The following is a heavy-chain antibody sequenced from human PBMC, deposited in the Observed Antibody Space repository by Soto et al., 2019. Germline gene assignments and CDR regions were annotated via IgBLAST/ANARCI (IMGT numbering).Heavy chain of an antibody. CDR3: ARGRYVGGYGTEQIDY. V-gene: IGHV1-46*01. CDR1: GYTFTSYY. CDR2: INPSGGST. J-gene: IGHJ4*02. Sequence: ASVKVSCKASGYTFTSYYIHWVRQAPGQVLEWMVIINPSGGSTSYAQKFQGRVTMTRDTSTSTVYMELSSLRSEDTAVYYCARGRYVGGYGTEQIDYWGQGTLVTVSS. D-gene: IGHD5-12*01.